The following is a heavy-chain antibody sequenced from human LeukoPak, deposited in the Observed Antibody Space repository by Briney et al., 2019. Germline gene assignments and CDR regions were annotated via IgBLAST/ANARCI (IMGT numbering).Heavy chain of an antibody. CDR3: ARVRYSSGWYYGMDV. Sequence: SETLSLTCTVSGGSISSYYWSWIRQPPGKGLEWIGYIYYSGSTNYNPSLKSRVTISVDTSKNQFSLKLSSVTAAGTAVYYCARVRYSSGWYYGMDVWGQGTTVTVSS. CDR2: IYYSGST. J-gene: IGHJ6*02. V-gene: IGHV4-59*01. D-gene: IGHD6-19*01. CDR1: GGSISSYY.